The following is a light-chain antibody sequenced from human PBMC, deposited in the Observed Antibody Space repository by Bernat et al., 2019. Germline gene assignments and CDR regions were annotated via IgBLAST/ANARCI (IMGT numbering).Light chain of an antibody. J-gene: IGLJ1*01. V-gene: IGLV2-23*01. Sequence: QSALTQPASVSGSPGQSITISCAGTSSDVGTYNFVSWLQQHPGKAPKLIIYEDTKRPSGVSDRFPGSNSGNTASLTITGLQAEDEADYYCSSFEGTRDPFGTGTKVTVL. CDR3: SSFEGTRDP. CDR1: SSDVGTYNF. CDR2: EDT.